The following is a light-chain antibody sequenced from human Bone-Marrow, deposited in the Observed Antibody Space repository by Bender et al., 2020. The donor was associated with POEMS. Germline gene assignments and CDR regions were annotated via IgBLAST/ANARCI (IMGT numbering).Light chain of an antibody. J-gene: IGLJ2*01. CDR2: SNY. CDR3: ASWDDSLNAVI. V-gene: IGLV1-44*01. CDR1: DSNFGGNN. Sequence: QSVLTQPPSASGTPGQSVIISCSGTDSNFGGNNVNWYQHLPGTAPRLVVYSNYQRPSGVPDRFSAFTSGTLASLAISGLRSEDEADYYCASWDDSLNAVIFGGGTRLTVL.